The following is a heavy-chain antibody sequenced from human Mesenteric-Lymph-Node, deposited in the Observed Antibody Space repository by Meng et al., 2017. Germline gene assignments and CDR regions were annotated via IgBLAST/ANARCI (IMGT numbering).Heavy chain of an antibody. CDR3: ANTDCIGGGCGRNIET. D-gene: IGHD2-15*01. J-gene: IGHJ5*02. Sequence: GGSLRLSCAASGFVFGNSIIHWVRQAPGKGLEWVSSISGNGDDTYYADSVKGRFTIARDNSKNRLYLQRNSLRADDTAVYYCANTDCIGGGCGRNIETWGQGTLVTVSS. CDR1: GFVFGNSI. V-gene: IGHV3-23*01. CDR2: ISGNGDDT.